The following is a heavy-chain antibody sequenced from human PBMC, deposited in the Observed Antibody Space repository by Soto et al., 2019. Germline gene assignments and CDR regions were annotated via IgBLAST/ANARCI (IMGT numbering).Heavy chain of an antibody. J-gene: IGHJ3*02. CDR3: ARTRTGDAFDI. V-gene: IGHV4-59*01. D-gene: IGHD1-1*01. CDR1: GGSISSYY. CDR2: IYYSGST. Sequence: SETLSLTCTVSGGSISSYYWSWIRQPPGKGLEWIGYIYYSGSTNYNPSLKSRVTISVDTSKNQFSLKLSSVTAADTAVYYCARTRTGDAFDIWGQGTMVTVSS.